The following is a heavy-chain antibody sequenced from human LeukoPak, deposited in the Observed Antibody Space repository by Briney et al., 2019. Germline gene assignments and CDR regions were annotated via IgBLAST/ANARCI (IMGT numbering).Heavy chain of an antibody. CDR2: INHSGST. CDR3: ARTPGRRSGWFDP. V-gene: IGHV4-34*01. CDR1: GGSSSGYY. J-gene: IGHJ5*02. Sequence: SETLSLTCAVYGGSSSGYYWSWIRQPPGKGLEWIGEINHSGSTNYNPSLKSRVTISVDTSKNQFSLKLSSVTAADTAVYYCARTPGRRSGWFDPWGQGTLVTVSS.